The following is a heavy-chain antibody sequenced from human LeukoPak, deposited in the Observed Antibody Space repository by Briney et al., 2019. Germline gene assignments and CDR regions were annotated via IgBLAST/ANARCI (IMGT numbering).Heavy chain of an antibody. J-gene: IGHJ6*02. D-gene: IGHD3-22*01. Sequence: PSETLSLTCTVSGGSISSYYWSWIRQPPGKGLEWIGYIYYSGSTNYNPSLTSRVTISVDTSKNQFSLKLSSVTAADTAVYYCAGSGYASGMDVWGQGTMVTVSS. CDR1: GGSISSYY. CDR2: IYYSGST. V-gene: IGHV4-59*01. CDR3: AGSGYASGMDV.